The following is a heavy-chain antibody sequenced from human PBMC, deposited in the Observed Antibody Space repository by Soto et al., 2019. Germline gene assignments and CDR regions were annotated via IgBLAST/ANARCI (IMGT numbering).Heavy chain of an antibody. CDR1: GFTFSDYY. V-gene: IGHV3-11*01. J-gene: IGHJ4*02. CDR3: ASGSDIVVVPAAMDPFDY. CDR2: ISSSGSTI. Sequence: GGSLRLSCAASGFTFSDYYMSWIRQAPGKGLEWVSYISSSGSTIYYADSVKGRFTISRDNAKNSLYLQMNSLRAEDTAVCYCASGSDIVVVPAAMDPFDYWGQGTLVTVSS. D-gene: IGHD2-2*01.